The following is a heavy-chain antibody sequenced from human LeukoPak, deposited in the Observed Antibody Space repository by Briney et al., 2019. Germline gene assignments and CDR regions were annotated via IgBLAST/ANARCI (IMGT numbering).Heavy chain of an antibody. CDR3: ASPALSVAAAGTDY. CDR2: INHSGST. CDR1: GGSFSGYY. J-gene: IGHJ4*02. V-gene: IGHV4-34*01. Sequence: SETLSLTCAVYGGSFSGYYWSWIRQPPGEGLEWIGEINHSGSTNYNPSLKSRVTISVDTSKNQFSLKLSSVTAADTAVYYCASPALSVAAAGTDYWGQGTLVTVSS. D-gene: IGHD6-13*01.